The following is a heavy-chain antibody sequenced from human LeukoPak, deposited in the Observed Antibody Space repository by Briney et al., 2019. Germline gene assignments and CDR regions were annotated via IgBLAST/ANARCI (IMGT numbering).Heavy chain of an antibody. CDR1: GYSFSIYS. Sequence: GGSLRLSCAASGYSFSIYSMNWVRQAPGKGLEWVSSIGGSSSSLYYAESVKGRFTISRDNARNSLYLQMNSVRAEDAAVYYCAKGHSSSSVYYYYYMDVWGKGTTVTVSS. CDR2: IGGSSSSL. V-gene: IGHV3-21*01. D-gene: IGHD6-6*01. J-gene: IGHJ6*03. CDR3: AKGHSSSSVYYYYYMDV.